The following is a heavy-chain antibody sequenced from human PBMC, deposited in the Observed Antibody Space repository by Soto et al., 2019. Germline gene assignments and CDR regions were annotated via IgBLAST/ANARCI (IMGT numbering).Heavy chain of an antibody. D-gene: IGHD3-3*01. V-gene: IGHV4-34*01. CDR2: INHSGST. CDR1: GGSFSGYY. Sequence: PSETLSLTCAACGGSFSGYYWSWIRQPPEKGLEWIGEINHSGSTNYNPSLKSRVIISVDTSKNQFSLELSFVTAADTAVYFCARFYYDFWSGYWGYYLDYWGQGTLVTVSS. CDR3: ARFYYDFWSGYWGYYLDY. J-gene: IGHJ4*02.